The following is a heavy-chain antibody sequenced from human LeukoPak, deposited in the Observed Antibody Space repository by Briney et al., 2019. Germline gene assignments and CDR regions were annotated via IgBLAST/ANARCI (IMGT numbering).Heavy chain of an antibody. CDR1: GFTFSSYA. V-gene: IGHV3-23*01. Sequence: GGSLRLSCAASGFTFSSYAMSWVRQAPGKGLEWVSAISGSGGSTYYADSVKGRFTISRDNSKNTLYLQMNSLRAEDTAVYYYATNSSRGVFDYWGQGTLVTVSS. J-gene: IGHJ4*02. CDR2: ISGSGGST. CDR3: ATNSSRGVFDY. D-gene: IGHD6-13*01.